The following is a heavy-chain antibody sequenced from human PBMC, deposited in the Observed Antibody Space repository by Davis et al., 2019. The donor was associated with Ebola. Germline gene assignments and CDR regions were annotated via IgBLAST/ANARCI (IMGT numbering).Heavy chain of an antibody. D-gene: IGHD6-13*01. CDR1: GFTFSGSA. V-gene: IGHV3-73*01. J-gene: IGHJ6*02. CDR2: IRSKANSYAT. CDR3: TSPIAAATQQGYYYGMDV. Sequence: GGSLRLSCAASGFTFSGSAMHWVRQASGKGLEWVGRIRSKANSYATAYAASVKGRFTISRDDSKNTAYLQMNSLKTEDTAVYYCTSPIAAATQQGYYYGMDVWGQGTTVTVSS.